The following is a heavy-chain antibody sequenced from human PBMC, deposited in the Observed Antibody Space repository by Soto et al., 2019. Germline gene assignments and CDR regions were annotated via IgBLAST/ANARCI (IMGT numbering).Heavy chain of an antibody. CDR2: IYHSGSA. D-gene: IGHD3-3*01. CDR3: ARVTIFEYWFDP. J-gene: IGHJ5*02. CDR1: GGSISSGYY. Sequence: KTSETLSLTCAVSGGSISSGYYWAWIRQPPGKGLEWIGNIYHSGSAHYNPSLKSRVTMSVDTSKNNFSLRLTSVTAADTAVYYCARVTIFEYWFDPWGQGILVTVSS. V-gene: IGHV4-38-2*01.